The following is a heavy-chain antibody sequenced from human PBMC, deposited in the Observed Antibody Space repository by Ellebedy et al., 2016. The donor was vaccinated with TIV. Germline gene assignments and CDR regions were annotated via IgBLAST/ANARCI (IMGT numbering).Heavy chain of an antibody. D-gene: IGHD4-17*01. CDR3: AKDEATYGDYSYYYYGVDV. Sequence: GESLKISXVASGFTFSRYAMSWVRQAPGKGLEWVAVMSHDGSHEYYADSVKGRFTISRDNSKKTLYLQMNGLRGEDTAVYYCAKDEATYGDYSYYYYGVDVWGQGTPVTVSS. V-gene: IGHV3-30*18. J-gene: IGHJ6*02. CDR2: MSHDGSHE. CDR1: GFTFSRYA.